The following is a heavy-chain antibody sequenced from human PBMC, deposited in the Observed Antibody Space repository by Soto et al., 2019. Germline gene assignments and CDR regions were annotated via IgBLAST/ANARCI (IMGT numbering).Heavy chain of an antibody. V-gene: IGHV4-61*01. CDR1: GDSVSSTTYY. CDR2: IYYTGST. D-gene: IGHD6-6*01. CDR3: ARGVSV. Sequence: NPSETLSLTCTVSGDSVSSTTYYWSWIRQPPGKGLEWIGFIYYTGSTHYNPSLKSRVTISIDTSKNQFSLKLSSVTAADTAVYYCARGVSVWGQGTLVTVSS. J-gene: IGHJ4*02.